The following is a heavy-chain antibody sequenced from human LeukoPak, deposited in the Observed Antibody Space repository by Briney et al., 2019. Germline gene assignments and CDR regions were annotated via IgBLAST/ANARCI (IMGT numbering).Heavy chain of an antibody. J-gene: IGHJ6*03. D-gene: IGHD2-2*01. CDR2: ISSSSSYI. CDR3: ARDSSYYYYMDV. Sequence: PGGSLRLSRAASGFTFSSYSMNWVRQAPGKGLEWVSSISSSSSYIYYADSVKGRFTISRDNAKNSLYLQMNSLRAEDTAVYYCARDSSYYYYMDVWGKGTTVTVSS. V-gene: IGHV3-21*06. CDR1: GFTFSSYS.